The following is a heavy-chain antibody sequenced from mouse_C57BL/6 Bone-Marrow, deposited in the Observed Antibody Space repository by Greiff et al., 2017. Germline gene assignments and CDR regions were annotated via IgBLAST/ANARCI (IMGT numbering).Heavy chain of an antibody. Sequence: EVKLVESGGGLVQPGESLKLSCESNEYEFPSHDMSWVRKTPEKRLELVAAINSDGGSPYYPDTMERRFIISRDNTKKTLYLQMSSLRSEDTALYYCARQLRLRNAMDYWGQGTSVTVSS. CDR3: ARQLRLRNAMDY. V-gene: IGHV5-2*01. D-gene: IGHD3-2*02. CDR2: INSDGGSP. CDR1: EYEFPSHD. J-gene: IGHJ4*01.